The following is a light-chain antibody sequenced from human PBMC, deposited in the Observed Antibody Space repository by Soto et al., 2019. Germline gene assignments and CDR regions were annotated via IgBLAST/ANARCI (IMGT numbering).Light chain of an antibody. CDR1: NIGRKN. CDR2: YDS. Sequence: SYELTQPPSVSVAPGKTARFTCGGNNIGRKNVHWYQQKPGQAPVLVISYDSDRPSGIPERVSGSNSGNTATLTISRVEAGDEADYYCQVWDSSSDPLVVFGGGTKLTVL. V-gene: IGLV3-21*04. J-gene: IGLJ2*01. CDR3: QVWDSSSDPLVV.